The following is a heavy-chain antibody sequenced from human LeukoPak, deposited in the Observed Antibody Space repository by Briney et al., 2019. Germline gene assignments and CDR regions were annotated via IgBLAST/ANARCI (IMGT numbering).Heavy chain of an antibody. Sequence: ESLKISCKGSGYSFTSYWIRWVRQMPGKGLEWMGIIYPGDSDTRYSPSFQGQVTISAHRSISTPYLPGASLKARHTPSYYCARQSGGDYDYWGQGTLVTVSS. CDR3: ARQSGGDYDY. J-gene: IGHJ4*02. V-gene: IGHV5-51*01. CDR2: IYPGDSDT. CDR1: GYSFTSYW. D-gene: IGHD4-17*01.